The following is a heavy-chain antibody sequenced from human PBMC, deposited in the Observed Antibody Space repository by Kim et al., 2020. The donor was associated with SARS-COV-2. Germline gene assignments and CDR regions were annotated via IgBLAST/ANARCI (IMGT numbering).Heavy chain of an antibody. CDR3: AKDSYDLWSGPMYYFDY. Sequence: VKGRFTISRDNSKNTLYLKMDSLRAEDTAVYYCAKDSYDLWSGPMYYFDYWGQGTLVTVSS. V-gene: IGHV3-23*01. J-gene: IGHJ4*02. D-gene: IGHD3-3*01.